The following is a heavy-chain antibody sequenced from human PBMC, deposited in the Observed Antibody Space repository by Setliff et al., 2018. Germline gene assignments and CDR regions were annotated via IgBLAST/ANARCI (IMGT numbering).Heavy chain of an antibody. Sequence: SVKVSCKASGGTFSSYAISWVRQAPGQGLEWMGGIIPIFGTANYAQKFQGRVTITTDESTSPAYMELSSLRSEDTAVYYCARLGGDYWAGYYYYYMDVWGKGTTVTVSS. J-gene: IGHJ6*03. CDR3: ARLGGDYWAGYYYYYMDV. CDR2: IIPIFGTA. D-gene: IGHD4-17*01. CDR1: GGTFSSYA. V-gene: IGHV1-69*05.